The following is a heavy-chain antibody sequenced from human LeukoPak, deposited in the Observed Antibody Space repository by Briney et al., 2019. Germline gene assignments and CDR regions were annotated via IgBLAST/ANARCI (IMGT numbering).Heavy chain of an antibody. D-gene: IGHD6-19*01. CDR3: ARLSGWPRGYFDY. CDR2: ISYDGSNK. CDR1: GFTFSSYG. V-gene: IGHV3-30*03. J-gene: IGHJ4*02. Sequence: GGSLRLSCAASGFTFSSYGMHWVRQAPGKGLEWVAVISYDGSNKYYADSVKGRFTISRDNSKNTLYLQMNSLRAEDTAVYYCARLSGWPRGYFDYWGQGTLVTVSS.